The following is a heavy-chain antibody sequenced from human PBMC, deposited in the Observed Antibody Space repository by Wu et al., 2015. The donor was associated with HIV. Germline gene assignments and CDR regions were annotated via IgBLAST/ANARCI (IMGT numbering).Heavy chain of an antibody. D-gene: IGHD2-8*01. CDR2: INPNRGGT. CDR1: GYTFIDYY. CDR3: ARLQSLHGMYSNADH. Sequence: QVQLLQSGAEVKKPGASVVVSCKASGYTFIDYYIFWVRQAPGLGLEWMGWINPNRGGTKYAQKFQGRVTITRDTAISTAYMELNSLTSDDTAVYYCARLQSLHGMYSNADHWGQGTLVTSPQ. J-gene: IGHJ4*02. V-gene: IGHV1-2*02.